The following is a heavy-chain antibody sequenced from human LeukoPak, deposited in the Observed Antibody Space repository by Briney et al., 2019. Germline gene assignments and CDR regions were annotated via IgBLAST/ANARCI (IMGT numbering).Heavy chain of an antibody. CDR2: ISYDGSNK. Sequence: PGGSLRLSCAASGFTFSSYAMHWVRQAPGKGLEWVAVISYDGSNKYYADSVKGRFTISRDNSKNTLYLQMNSLRAEDTAVYYCARSIAAADFLNYWGQGTLVTVSS. V-gene: IGHV3-30-3*01. CDR3: ARSIAAADFLNY. J-gene: IGHJ4*02. D-gene: IGHD6-13*01. CDR1: GFTFSSYA.